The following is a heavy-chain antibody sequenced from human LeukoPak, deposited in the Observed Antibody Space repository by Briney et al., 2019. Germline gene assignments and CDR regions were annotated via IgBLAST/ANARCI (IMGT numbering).Heavy chain of an antibody. D-gene: IGHD6-13*01. CDR2: ISAYNGNT. CDR3: ARDLRKAAAAGTVDY. V-gene: IGHV1-18*01. J-gene: IGHJ4*02. CDR1: GYTFTSYG. Sequence: ASVKVSCKASGYTFTSYGISWVRQAPGQGLEGMGWISAYNGNTNYAQKLQGRVTMTTETPTSTAYMELRSLRSDDTAVYYCARDLRKAAAAGTVDYWGQGTLVTVSS.